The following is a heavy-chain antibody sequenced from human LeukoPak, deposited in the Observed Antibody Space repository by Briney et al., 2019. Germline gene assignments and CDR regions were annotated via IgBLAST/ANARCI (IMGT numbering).Heavy chain of an antibody. CDR1: GFTFSSYS. CDR2: ISSSSSYI. D-gene: IGHD3-9*01. J-gene: IGHJ6*02. V-gene: IGHV3-21*01. Sequence: TGGSLRLSCAASGFTFSSYSMNWVRQAPGKGLEWVSSISSSSSYIYYADSVKGRFTISRDNAKNPLYLQTNSLRAEDTAVYYCARARYYDILTGYADYYYYGMDVWGQGTTVTVSS. CDR3: ARARYYDILTGYADYYYYGMDV.